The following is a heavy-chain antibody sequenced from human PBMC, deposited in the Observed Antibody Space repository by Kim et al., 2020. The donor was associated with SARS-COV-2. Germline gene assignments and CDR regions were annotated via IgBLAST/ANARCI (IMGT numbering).Heavy chain of an antibody. J-gene: IGHJ6*02. CDR2: ISAYNGNT. Sequence: ASVKVSCKASGYTFTSYGISWVRQAPGQGLEWMGWISAYNGNTNYAQKLQGRVTMSTDTSTSTAYMELRSLRSDDTAVYYCVRDGVCYSVCPPYYYYGMDVWGQGTTVTVSS. CDR3: VRDGVCYSVCPPYYYYGMDV. V-gene: IGHV1-18*01. CDR1: GYTFTSYG. D-gene: IGHD2-8*01.